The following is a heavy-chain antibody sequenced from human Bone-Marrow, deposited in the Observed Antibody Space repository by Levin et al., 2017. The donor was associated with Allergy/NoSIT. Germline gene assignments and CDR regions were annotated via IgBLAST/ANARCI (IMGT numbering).Heavy chain of an antibody. CDR1: EDTFNGYW. CDR2: IFPGDSDT. D-gene: IGHD2-21*02. V-gene: IGHV5-51*01. CDR3: VRHSKLQYCEGDCWHFDS. Sequence: NLGESLKISCKGSEDTFNGYWIGWVRHMPGKGLEWMAIIFPGDSDTRYSPSFQGQVTISADTSVRTAYLQWDSLRTSDTALYFCVRHSKLQYCEGDCWHFDSWGQGTLVTVSS. J-gene: IGHJ4*02.